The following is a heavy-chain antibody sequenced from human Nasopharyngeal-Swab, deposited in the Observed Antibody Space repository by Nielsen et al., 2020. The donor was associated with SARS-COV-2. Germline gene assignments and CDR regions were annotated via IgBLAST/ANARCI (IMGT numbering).Heavy chain of an antibody. V-gene: IGHV3-49*04. CDR3: TFDSSGYYPHDAFDI. CDR1: GFTFGDYA. Sequence: GSLRLSCTASGFTFGDYAMSWVRQAPGKGLEWVGFIRSKAYGGTTEYAASVKGRFTISRDDSKSIAYLQMNSLKTEDTAVYYCTFDSSGYYPHDAFDIWGQGTMVTVSS. CDR2: IRSKAYGGTT. J-gene: IGHJ3*02. D-gene: IGHD3-22*01.